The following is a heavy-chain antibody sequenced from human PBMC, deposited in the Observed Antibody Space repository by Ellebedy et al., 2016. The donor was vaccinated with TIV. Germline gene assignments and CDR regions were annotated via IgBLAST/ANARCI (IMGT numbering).Heavy chain of an antibody. Sequence: MPGGSLRLSCTVSGGSISPYYWSWIRQPPGKGLEWIGYISYSGSTNYNPSLKSRVAISVDTSKNQFSLKLSSVTAADTAVYYCASHRGSTYGPYDYWGQGTLVTVSS. D-gene: IGHD5-18*01. CDR1: GGSISPYY. CDR2: ISYSGST. CDR3: ASHRGSTYGPYDY. J-gene: IGHJ4*02. V-gene: IGHV4-59*08.